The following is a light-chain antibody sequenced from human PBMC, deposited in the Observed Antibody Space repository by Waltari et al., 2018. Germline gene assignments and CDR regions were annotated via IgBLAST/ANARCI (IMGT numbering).Light chain of an antibody. J-gene: IGLJ7*01. Sequence: QSVLTQPPSVSAAPGQRVTISCSGGSSNIGNNYVSWSRQFPGTAPKLLLYENTERPSGIPGRFSGSKSGTSATLDITGPQAGDEADYYCGTWDSSLSGAVFGGGTHLTVL. V-gene: IGLV1-51*02. CDR1: SSNIGNNY. CDR3: GTWDSSLSGAV. CDR2: ENT.